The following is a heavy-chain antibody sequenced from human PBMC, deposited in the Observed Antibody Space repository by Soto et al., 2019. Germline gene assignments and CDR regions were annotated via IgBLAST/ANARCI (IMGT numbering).Heavy chain of an antibody. CDR1: GYTFTSYG. J-gene: IGHJ4*02. Sequence: GASVKVSCKASGYTFTSYGISWVRQAPGQGLEWMGWISAYNGNTNYAQKLQGRVTMTTDTSTSTAYMELRSLRSDDTAVYYCARDKAQWLVHRGFDYWGQGTLVTVSS. CDR3: ARDKAQWLVHRGFDY. CDR2: ISAYNGNT. V-gene: IGHV1-18*01. D-gene: IGHD6-19*01.